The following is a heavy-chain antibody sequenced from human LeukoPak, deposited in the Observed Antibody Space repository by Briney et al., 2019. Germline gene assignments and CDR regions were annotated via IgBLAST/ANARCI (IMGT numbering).Heavy chain of an antibody. J-gene: IGHJ3*02. CDR3: ARARPLRYFDWLSAFDI. CDR1: GGSFSGYY. Sequence: SETLSLTCAVYGGSFSGYYWSWIRQPPGKGLEWIGEINHSGSTNYNPSLKSRVTISVDTSKNQFSLKLSSVTAADTAVYYCARARPLRYFDWLSAFDIWGQGTMVTVSS. V-gene: IGHV4-34*01. D-gene: IGHD3-9*01. CDR2: INHSGST.